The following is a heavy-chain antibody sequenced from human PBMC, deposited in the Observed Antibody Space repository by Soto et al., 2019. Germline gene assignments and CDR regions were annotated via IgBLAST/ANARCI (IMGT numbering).Heavy chain of an antibody. J-gene: IGHJ4*02. CDR3: ARDRGGDYDFDS. CDR1: GFTFSSYA. D-gene: IGHD4-17*01. V-gene: IGHV3-30-3*01. Sequence: QVQLVESGGGVVQPGRSLRLSCAASGFTFSSYAMHWVRQAPGKGLEWVAVISYDGSNKYYADSVKGRFTISRDNSKNTLYLQMNSLRAEDTAVYYCARDRGGDYDFDSWGQGTLVTFSS. CDR2: ISYDGSNK.